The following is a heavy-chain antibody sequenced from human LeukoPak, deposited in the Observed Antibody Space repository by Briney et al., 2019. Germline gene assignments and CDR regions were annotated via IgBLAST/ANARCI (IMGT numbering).Heavy chain of an antibody. J-gene: IGHJ4*02. CDR2: IYYSGST. V-gene: IGHV4-59*01. D-gene: IGHD3-22*01. CDR1: GGSFSGYY. CDR3: ARGVGVYYDSSGYDYFDY. Sequence: SETLSLTCAVYGGSFSGYYWSWIRQPPGKGLEWIGYIYYSGSTNYNPSLKSRVTISVDTSKNQFSLKLSSVTAADTAVYYCARGVGVYYDSSGYDYFDYWGQGTLVTVSS.